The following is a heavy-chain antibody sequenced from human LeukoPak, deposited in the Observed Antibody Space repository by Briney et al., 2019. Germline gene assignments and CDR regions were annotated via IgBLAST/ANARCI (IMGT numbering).Heavy chain of an antibody. CDR1: GGSFSGYY. Sequence: SETLSLTCAVYGGSFSGYYWSWIRQPPGKGLEWIGEINHSGSTNYNPSLKSRVTISVDTSKNQFSLKLSSVTAADTAVYYCARRRGYSYGPNTYYYYYMDVWGKGTTVTVSS. V-gene: IGHV4-34*01. CDR2: INHSGST. CDR3: ARRRGYSYGPNTYYYYYMDV. J-gene: IGHJ6*03. D-gene: IGHD5-18*01.